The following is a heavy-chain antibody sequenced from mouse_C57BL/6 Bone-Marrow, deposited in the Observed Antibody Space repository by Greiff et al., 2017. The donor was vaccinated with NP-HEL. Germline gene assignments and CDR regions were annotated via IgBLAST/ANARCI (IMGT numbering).Heavy chain of an antibody. V-gene: IGHV2-9-1*01. CDR3: ARNGTGYAKDY. Sequence: VQLQESGPGLVAPSQSLSITCTVSGFSLTSYAISWVRQPPGKGLEWLGVIWTGGGTTYNSAPNSRLSISTDNATSQLFLKMNSLQTDDTGRYYCARNGTGYAKDYWGKGTSVT. D-gene: IGHD4-1*01. CDR1: GFSLTSYA. J-gene: IGHJ4*01. CDR2: IWTGGGT.